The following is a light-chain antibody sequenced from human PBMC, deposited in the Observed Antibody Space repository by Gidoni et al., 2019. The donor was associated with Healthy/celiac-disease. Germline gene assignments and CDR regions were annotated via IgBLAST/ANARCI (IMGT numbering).Light chain of an antibody. J-gene: IGKJ5*01. CDR2: DAS. CDR3: QQYDNLPG. CDR1: QDISNY. V-gene: IGKV1-33*01. Sequence: DIQMTQSPSSLSASVGDRVTITCQASQDISNYLNWYQQKPGKAPKLLIYDASNLETGVPSRFSGSGSGTDFTFTISSLQPEDIATYYCQQYDNLPGFGQXTRLEIK.